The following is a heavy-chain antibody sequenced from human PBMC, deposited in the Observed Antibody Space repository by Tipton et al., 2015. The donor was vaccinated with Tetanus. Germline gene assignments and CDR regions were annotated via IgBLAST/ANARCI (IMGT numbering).Heavy chain of an antibody. Sequence: SLRLSCAASGFTFSSYWMHWVRQAPGKGLVWVSRINSDGSSTSYADSVKGRFTISRDNAKNSLYLQMNSLRAEDTAVYYCATPITIFGRSRIDYWGQGTLVTVSS. D-gene: IGHD3-3*01. J-gene: IGHJ4*02. CDR3: ATPITIFGRSRIDY. CDR2: INSDGSST. CDR1: GFTFSSYW. V-gene: IGHV3-74*01.